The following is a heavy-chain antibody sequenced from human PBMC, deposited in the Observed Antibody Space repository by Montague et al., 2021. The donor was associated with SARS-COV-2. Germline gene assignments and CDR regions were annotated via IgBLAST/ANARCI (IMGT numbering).Heavy chain of an antibody. V-gene: IGHV4-4*07. CDR1: GGSISSYY. CDR3: ARDPAYFSSTSCYDDAFDV. Sequence: SETLSLTCTVSGGSISSYYWSWIRQPAGKGLEWIGRIYTSGSTNYNPSLKSRVTMSVDTSKNQFSLKLSSVTAADTAVYYCARDPAYFSSTSCYDDAFDVWGQGTMVTVSS. CDR2: IYTSGST. J-gene: IGHJ3*01. D-gene: IGHD2-2*01.